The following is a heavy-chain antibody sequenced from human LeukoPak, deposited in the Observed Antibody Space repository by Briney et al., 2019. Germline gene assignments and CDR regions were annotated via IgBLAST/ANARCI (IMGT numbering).Heavy chain of an antibody. CDR2: IYYSGST. V-gene: IGHV4-30-4*08. J-gene: IGHJ4*02. Sequence: PSQTLSLTCTVSGGSISSGDYYWSWIRQPPGKGLEWIGYIYYSGSTYYNPSLKSRVTISVDTSKNQFSLKLSSVTAADTALYYCARASYQLLYFTSPEFDYWGQGTLVTVSS. CDR3: ARASYQLLYFTSPEFDY. CDR1: GGSISSGDYY. D-gene: IGHD2-2*02.